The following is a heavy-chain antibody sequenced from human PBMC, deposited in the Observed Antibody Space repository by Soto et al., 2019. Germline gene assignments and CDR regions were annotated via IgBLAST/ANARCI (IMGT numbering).Heavy chain of an antibody. CDR2: INHSGST. CDR3: ARGKVVGMVYYYYYGMDV. Sequence: SETLSLTCAVYGGSFSGYYWSWIRQPPGKGLEWIGEINHSGSTSYNPSLKSRVTISVDTSKNQFSLKLSSVTAADTAVYYCARGKVVGMVYYYYYGMDVWGQGTTVTVSS. CDR1: GGSFSGYY. D-gene: IGHD2-8*01. J-gene: IGHJ6*02. V-gene: IGHV4-34*01.